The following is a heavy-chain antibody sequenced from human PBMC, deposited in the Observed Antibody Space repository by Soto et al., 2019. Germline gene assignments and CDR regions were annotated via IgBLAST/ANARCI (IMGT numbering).Heavy chain of an antibody. CDR1: GFTFSSYG. Sequence: QVQLVESGGGVVQPGRSLRLSCAASGFTFSSYGMHWVRQAPGKGLEWVAVIWYGGSNKYYADSVKGRFTISRDNSKNTLDLQMNSLRAEDTAVYYCAREGYDIFTGYQYWGQGTLVTVSS. CDR3: AREGYDIFTGYQY. D-gene: IGHD3-9*01. V-gene: IGHV3-33*01. J-gene: IGHJ4*02. CDR2: IWYGGSNK.